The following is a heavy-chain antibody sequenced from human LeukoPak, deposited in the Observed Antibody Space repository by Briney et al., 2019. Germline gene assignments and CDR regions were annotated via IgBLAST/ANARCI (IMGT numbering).Heavy chain of an antibody. Sequence: SETLSLTCAVSGGSISGYNWNWIRQPPGKGLEWLAYIYYSGSTNQNPSLKSRVTISIDTSKNQFSLKLNSVTAADTAVYYCARGRNNNNSGWFDPWGQGTLVIVSS. V-gene: IGHV4-59*01. CDR2: IYYSGST. CDR3: ARGRNNNNSGWFDP. D-gene: IGHD1-1*01. CDR1: GGSISGYN. J-gene: IGHJ5*02.